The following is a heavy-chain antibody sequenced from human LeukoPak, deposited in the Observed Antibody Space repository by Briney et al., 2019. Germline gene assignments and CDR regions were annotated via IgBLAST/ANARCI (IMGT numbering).Heavy chain of an antibody. Sequence: GGSLRLSCAASGFTVSSNYMSWVRQAPGKGLEWVSVIYSGGDRYYSDSVTGRFTISRDRSKNTRSLPINSLSAPDTAAYYFASPYNNCWYGLGYWGQGTLVTVSS. V-gene: IGHV3-53*01. CDR2: IYSGGDR. J-gene: IGHJ4*02. CDR1: GFTVSSNY. D-gene: IGHD6-13*01. CDR3: ASPYNNCWYGLGY.